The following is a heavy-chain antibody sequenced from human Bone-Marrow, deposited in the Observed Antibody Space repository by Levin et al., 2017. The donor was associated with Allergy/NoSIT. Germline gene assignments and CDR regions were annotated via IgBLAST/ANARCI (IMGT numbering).Heavy chain of an antibody. CDR3: ARDSCSSGLLAILDY. V-gene: IGHV3-7*03. Sequence: PMASVKVSCAASGFTFSSYWMSWVRQAPGKGLEWVANIKQDGSEKYYVDSVKGRFTISRDNAKNSLYLQMNSLRAEDTAVYYCARDSCSSGLLAILDYWGQGTLVTVSS. CDR1: GFTFSSYW. J-gene: IGHJ4*02. D-gene: IGHD6-19*01. CDR2: IKQDGSEK.